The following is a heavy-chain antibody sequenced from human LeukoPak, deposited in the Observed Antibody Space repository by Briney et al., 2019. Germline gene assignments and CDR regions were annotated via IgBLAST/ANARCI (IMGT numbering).Heavy chain of an antibody. J-gene: IGHJ4*02. CDR1: GFLVSSNY. D-gene: IGHD6-13*01. Sequence: GSLVLSWAASGFLVSSNYMSWVRQAPGKGLEWVSVIYSGGSTYYADSVQSRFTISRDNSKNTQYLQMNSLRAEDTAVYYCARDLLLFGIAAAFDYGGQGTLVTVSS. V-gene: IGHV3-53*01. CDR2: IYSGGST. CDR3: ARDLLLFGIAAAFDY.